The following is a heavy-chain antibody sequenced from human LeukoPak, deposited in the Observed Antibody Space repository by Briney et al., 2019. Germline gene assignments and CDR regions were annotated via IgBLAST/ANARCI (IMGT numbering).Heavy chain of an antibody. D-gene: IGHD6-13*01. CDR2: IHYSGST. CDR1: GCTISSYY. J-gene: IGHJ4*02. CDR3: TRGGSSSSWPFYY. V-gene: IGHV4-59*01. Sequence: SETLSLTCTVSGCTISSYYWSWIRQPPGKELEWIGYIHYSGSTNYNPSLKSRVTMSVDTSKNQFSLRLTSVTAADTAVYYCTRGGSSSSWPFYYWGQGTLVTVSS.